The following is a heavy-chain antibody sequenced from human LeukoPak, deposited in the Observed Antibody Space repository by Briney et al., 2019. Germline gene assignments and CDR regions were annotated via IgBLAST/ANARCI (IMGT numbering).Heavy chain of an antibody. D-gene: IGHD3-10*01. CDR3: AKDRYGSVSYYNPFDC. Sequence: PGGSLTLSCAASGFTFSRYAVTWARQATGKGREWGTGIGPRGGTPYYADSVKGRFTISRDNSKNTLYLQMDSLRAEDTAIYFCAKDRYGSVSYYNPFDCWGQGTLVTVSS. CDR1: GFTFSRYA. J-gene: IGHJ4*02. CDR2: IGPRGGTP. V-gene: IGHV3-23*01.